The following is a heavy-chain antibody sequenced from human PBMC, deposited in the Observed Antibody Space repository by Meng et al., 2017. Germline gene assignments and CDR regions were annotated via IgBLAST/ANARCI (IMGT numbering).Heavy chain of an antibody. V-gene: IGHV1-3*01. CDR2: INAGNGNT. J-gene: IGHJ5*02. Sequence: QVQLVQSVAEGKKPGASLKVSCKASGYTFTSYAMHLVRPAPGQRLEWMGWINAGNGNTKYSQKFQGRVTITRDTSASTAYMELSSLRSEDTAVYYCARDKLKTFDPWGQGTLVTVSS. CDR3: ARDKLKTFDP. CDR1: GYTFTSYA.